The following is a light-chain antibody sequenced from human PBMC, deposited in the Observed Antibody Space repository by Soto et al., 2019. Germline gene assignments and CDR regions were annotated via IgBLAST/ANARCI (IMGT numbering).Light chain of an antibody. CDR1: QSITNY. J-gene: IGKJ5*01. Sequence: EIVLTQSPGTLSLSPGERATLSCRASQSITNYVGWYQQKPGQAPRLLIYATSNRATGIPARFSGSGSGTDFTLTISSLEPEDFSVYYCQQRYNWPVTFGQGTRLEIK. CDR3: QQRYNWPVT. CDR2: ATS. V-gene: IGKV3-11*01.